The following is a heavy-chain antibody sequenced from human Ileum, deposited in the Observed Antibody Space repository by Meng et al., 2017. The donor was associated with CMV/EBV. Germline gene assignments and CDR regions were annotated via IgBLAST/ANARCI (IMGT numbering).Heavy chain of an antibody. CDR3: ARASPQRRFLSY. D-gene: IGHD3-3*01. Sequence: VQLQQVGAGQFKPSEPLSLVGAVQNSAFSDYYWTWIRQSPGKGLEWIGEINNRGSTNYNPSLKSRVTISIDTSRNQFSLKLTSMTAADTAVYYCARASPQRRFLSYWGQGTLVTVSS. CDR1: NSAFSDYY. CDR2: INNRGST. J-gene: IGHJ4*02. V-gene: IGHV4-34*01.